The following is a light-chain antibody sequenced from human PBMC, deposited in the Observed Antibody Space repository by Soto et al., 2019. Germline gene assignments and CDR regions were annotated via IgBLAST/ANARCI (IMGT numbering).Light chain of an antibody. J-gene: IGKJ4*01. V-gene: IGKV1-5*01. CDR1: QSISSW. Sequence: DIQMTQSPSTLSASVGDRVTITCRASQSISSWLAWYQQKPGKAPKLLIHEASRLESGVPSRFSGSESGTEFTLTISGLHAEDFATYYCQQYTNFPVTFGGGTKVEIK. CDR3: QQYTNFPVT. CDR2: EAS.